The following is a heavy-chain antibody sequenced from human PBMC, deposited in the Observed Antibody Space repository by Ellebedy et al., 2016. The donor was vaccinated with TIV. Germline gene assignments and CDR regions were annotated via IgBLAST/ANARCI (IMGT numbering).Heavy chain of an antibody. J-gene: IGHJ3*02. CDR1: GFTFDAYA. Sequence: SLKISCAASGFTFDAYAIHWVRQAPGKGLEWVSGISWNSGSIGYADSVKGRFTISRDNAKNTLYLQMNSLRAEDTAFYYCAKAYDSSGYYWDIWGQGTMVTVSS. V-gene: IGHV3-9*01. CDR2: ISWNSGSI. CDR3: AKAYDSSGYYWDI. D-gene: IGHD3-22*01.